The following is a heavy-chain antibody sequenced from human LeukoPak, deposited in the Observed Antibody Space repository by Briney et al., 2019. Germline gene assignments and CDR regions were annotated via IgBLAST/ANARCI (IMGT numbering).Heavy chain of an antibody. Sequence: SETLSLTCAVYGGSFSGYYWSWIRQPPGKGLEWIGEINHSGSTNYNPSLKSRVTISVDTSKNQFFLKLSSVTAADTAVYYCALILYSSGWYKDYWGQGTLVTVSS. J-gene: IGHJ4*02. D-gene: IGHD6-19*01. V-gene: IGHV4-34*01. CDR2: INHSGST. CDR1: GGSFSGYY. CDR3: ALILYSSGWYKDY.